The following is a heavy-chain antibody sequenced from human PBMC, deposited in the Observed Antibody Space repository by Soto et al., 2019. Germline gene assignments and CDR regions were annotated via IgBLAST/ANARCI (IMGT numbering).Heavy chain of an antibody. Sequence: GGSLRLSCAASGFTFSSYGMHWVRQAPGKGLEWVAVIWYDGSNKYYADSVKGRFTISRDNSKNTLYLQMNSLRAEDTAVYYCARTPSPRYCSGGSCYSGQFANLLYYYYYMDVWGKGTTVTVSS. CDR3: ARTPSPRYCSGGSCYSGQFANLLYYYYYMDV. D-gene: IGHD2-15*01. J-gene: IGHJ6*03. CDR2: IWYDGSNK. V-gene: IGHV3-33*01. CDR1: GFTFSSYG.